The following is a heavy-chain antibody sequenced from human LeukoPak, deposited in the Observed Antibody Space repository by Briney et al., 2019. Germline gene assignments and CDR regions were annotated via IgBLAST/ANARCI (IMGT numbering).Heavy chain of an antibody. Sequence: GGSLRLSCAASGFTVSSNYMSWVRQAPGKGLEWVSAISGSGGSTYYADSVKGRFTISRDNSKNTLYLQMNSLRAEDQAVYYCAKAYPSYCSSTRCYTALHVWGQGPTVTVSS. CDR1: GFTVSSNY. CDR2: ISGSGGST. D-gene: IGHD2-2*02. J-gene: IGHJ6*02. CDR3: AKAYPSYCSSTRCYTALHV. V-gene: IGHV3-23*01.